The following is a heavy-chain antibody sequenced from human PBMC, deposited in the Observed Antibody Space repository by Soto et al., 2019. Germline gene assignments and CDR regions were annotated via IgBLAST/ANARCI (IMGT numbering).Heavy chain of an antibody. CDR3: ARVAY. V-gene: IGHV3-21*01. CDR2: ISSASSET. J-gene: IGHJ4*02. Sequence: XESLRLSCVASGFTFSSDSMNWVRQVPGKGLEWVASISSASSETWYADSVKGRFIISRDNTQNSLFLQMNTLRPEDSAIYYLARVAYWGPGTEVTVSS. CDR1: GFTFSSDS.